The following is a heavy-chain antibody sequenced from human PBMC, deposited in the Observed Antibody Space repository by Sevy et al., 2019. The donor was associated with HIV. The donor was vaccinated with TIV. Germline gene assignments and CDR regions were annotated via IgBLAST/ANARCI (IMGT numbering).Heavy chain of an antibody. Sequence: GGSLRLSCAASGFTFSKYSMSWVRQPPGKGLEWVANIKQDGSEKYYVDSVKGRFTISRDNAKKSLYLQMNSLRAEDTAVYYCARDSDSTRYYYMDVWGKGTTVTVSS. J-gene: IGHJ6*03. V-gene: IGHV3-7*01. CDR3: ARDSDSTRYYYMDV. D-gene: IGHD1-26*01. CDR1: GFTFSKYS. CDR2: IKQDGSEK.